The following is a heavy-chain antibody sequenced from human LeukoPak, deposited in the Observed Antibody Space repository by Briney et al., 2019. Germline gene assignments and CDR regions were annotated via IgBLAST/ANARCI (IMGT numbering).Heavy chain of an antibody. V-gene: IGHV4-34*01. Sequence: PSETLSLTCAVYGGSFSGYYWSWIRQPPGKGLEWIGEINHSGSTNYNPSLKSRVTISVDTSKNQFSLKLSSVTAADTAVYYCASRKGITMIVGAWGYWGQGTLVTVSS. CDR2: INHSGST. J-gene: IGHJ4*02. CDR1: GGSFSGYY. D-gene: IGHD3-22*01. CDR3: ASRKGITMIVGAWGY.